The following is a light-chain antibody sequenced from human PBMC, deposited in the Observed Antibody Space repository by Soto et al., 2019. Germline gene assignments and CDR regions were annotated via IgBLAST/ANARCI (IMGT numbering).Light chain of an antibody. CDR2: DAS. CDR1: QSVSSY. Sequence: EIVLTQSPATLSLSPGERATLSCRASQSVSSYLAWYQQKPGQAPRLLIYDASNRANGIPARFSGSGSGTDFTLTISSLQPEDFAIYYCQHRSNWPPVTFGGGTKVEIK. V-gene: IGKV3-11*01. J-gene: IGKJ4*01. CDR3: QHRSNWPPVT.